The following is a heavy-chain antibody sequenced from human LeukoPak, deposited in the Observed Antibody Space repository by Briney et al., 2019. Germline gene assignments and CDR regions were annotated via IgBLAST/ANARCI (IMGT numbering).Heavy chain of an antibody. Sequence: ASVRVSCKASGYTFTSYDINWVRQATGQGLEWIGWMNPNSGNTGYAQKFQGRVTMTRNTSISTAYMELSSLRSEDTAVYYCARGLGYSSTSCYLVVSGWFDPWGQGTLVTVSS. CDR1: GYTFTSYD. J-gene: IGHJ5*02. CDR2: MNPNSGNT. D-gene: IGHD2-2*01. CDR3: ARGLGYSSTSCYLVVSGWFDP. V-gene: IGHV1-8*01.